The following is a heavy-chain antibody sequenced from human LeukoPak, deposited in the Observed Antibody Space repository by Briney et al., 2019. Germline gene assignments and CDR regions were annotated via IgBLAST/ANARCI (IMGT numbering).Heavy chain of an antibody. CDR1: GFTFSSYS. J-gene: IGHJ4*02. V-gene: IGHV3-21*01. D-gene: IGHD5-18*01. Sequence: GGSLRLSCAASGFTFSSYSMNWVRQAPGQGLDWVSSISSSSSYIYYAASVKGRFTISRDKAKNSLYLQMNSLRAEDTAVYYCARDGSGYSPYYFDYWGQGTLVTVSS. CDR3: ARDGSGYSPYYFDY. CDR2: ISSSSSYI.